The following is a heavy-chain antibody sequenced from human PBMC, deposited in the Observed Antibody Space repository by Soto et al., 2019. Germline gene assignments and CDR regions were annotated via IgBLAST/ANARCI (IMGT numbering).Heavy chain of an antibody. CDR2: INHSGST. D-gene: IGHD6-19*01. CDR3: ARGMYNNGWNLDL. Sequence: SETLSLTCAVYGGSFSGYYWSWIRQPPGKGLEWIGEINHSGSTNYNPSLKSRVTISLSTSKTHFSLRLTSVTAADTAVYYCARGMYNNGWNLDLWGQGIVVTVSS. J-gene: IGHJ5*02. V-gene: IGHV4-34*01. CDR1: GGSFSGYY.